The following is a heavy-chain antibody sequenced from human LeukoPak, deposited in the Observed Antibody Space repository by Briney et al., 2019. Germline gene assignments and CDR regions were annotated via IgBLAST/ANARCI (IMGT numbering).Heavy chain of an antibody. CDR2: ISAYNGNT. CDR3: ARGYYDFWSGYYTLSGFDY. D-gene: IGHD3-3*01. J-gene: IGHJ4*02. V-gene: IGHV1-18*01. Sequence: ASVKVSCKASGYTFTSYGISWVRQAPGQGLEWMGWISAYNGNTNYAQKLQGRVTVTTDTSTSTAYMELRGLRSDDTAVYYCARGYYDFWSGYYTLSGFDYWGQGTLVTVSS. CDR1: GYTFTSYG.